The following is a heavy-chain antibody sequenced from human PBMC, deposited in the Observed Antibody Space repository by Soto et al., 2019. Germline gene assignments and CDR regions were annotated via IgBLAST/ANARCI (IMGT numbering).Heavy chain of an antibody. V-gene: IGHV4-31*03. CDR3: ARDRSVREAFDI. J-gene: IGHJ3*02. CDR1: GGSISSGGYY. Sequence: SETLSLTCTVSGGSISSGGYYWSWIRQHPGKGLEWIGYIYYSGSTYYNPSLKSRVTISVDTSKNQFSLKLSSVTAADTAVDYCARDRSVREAFDIWGQGTMVTVSS. CDR2: IYYSGST.